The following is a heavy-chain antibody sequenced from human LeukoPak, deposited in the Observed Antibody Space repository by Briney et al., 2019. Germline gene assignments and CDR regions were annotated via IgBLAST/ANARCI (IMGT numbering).Heavy chain of an antibody. CDR3: ARDDYNTLGYNFHH. CDR1: GFTFSSYG. CDR2: ISYDGSNK. V-gene: IGHV3-30*03. Sequence: GGSLRLSCAASGFTFSSYGMHWVRQAPGKGLEWVAVISYDGSNKYYADSVKGRFTISRDNSKNTLYLQMNSLRAEDTAFYYCARDDYNTLGYNFHHWGQGTLVTVSS. D-gene: IGHD3-16*01. J-gene: IGHJ1*01.